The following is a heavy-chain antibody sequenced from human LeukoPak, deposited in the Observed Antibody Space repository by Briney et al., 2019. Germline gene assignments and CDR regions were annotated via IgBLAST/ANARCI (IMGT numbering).Heavy chain of an antibody. CDR2: ISSSSSYI. J-gene: IGHJ4*02. V-gene: IGHV3-21*01. CDR3: ARYGYSSSWYGGGDY. D-gene: IGHD6-13*01. CDR1: GFTFSSYA. Sequence: GGSLRLSCAASGFTFSSYAMTWVRQAPGKGLEWVSSISSSSSYIYYADSVKGRFTISRDNAKNSLYLQMNSLRAEDTAVYYCARYGYSSSWYGGGDYWGQGTLVTVSS.